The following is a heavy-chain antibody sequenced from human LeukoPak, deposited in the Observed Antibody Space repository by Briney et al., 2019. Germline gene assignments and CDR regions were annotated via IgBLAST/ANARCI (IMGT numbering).Heavy chain of an antibody. D-gene: IGHD1-26*01. CDR2: IKPDGSER. J-gene: IGHJ4*02. V-gene: IGHV3-7*01. Sequence: GGSLRLSCAASGFTFSNSWMSWVRQAPGKGLEWVASIKPDGSERYYVDSVKGRFTISRDNAKSSLYLQMNGLRAEDTAMYYCASGNYFDFWGQGILVTVSS. CDR3: ASGNYFDF. CDR1: GFTFSNSW.